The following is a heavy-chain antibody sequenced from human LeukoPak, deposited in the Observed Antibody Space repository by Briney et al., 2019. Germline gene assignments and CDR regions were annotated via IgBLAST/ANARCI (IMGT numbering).Heavy chain of an antibody. V-gene: IGHV3-23*01. CDR3: ARDLLELPKFYYYGMDI. Sequence: GGSLRLSCAASRFTFSSYAMSWVRQAPGKGLQWVSGISGSGRSTYYADSVKGRFTISRDNSKNTLYLQMNNLRAEDTAVYYCARDLLELPKFYYYGMDIWGQGATVTVSS. CDR2: ISGSGRST. CDR1: RFTFSSYA. D-gene: IGHD1-26*01. J-gene: IGHJ6*02.